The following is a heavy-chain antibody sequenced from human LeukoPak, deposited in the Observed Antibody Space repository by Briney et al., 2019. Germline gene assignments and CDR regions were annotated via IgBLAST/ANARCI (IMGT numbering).Heavy chain of an antibody. CDR2: ISCDGSNK. CDR1: GFTFSSYA. Sequence: GGSLRLSCAASGFTFSSYAMHWVRQAPGKGLEWVAVISCDGSNKYYADSVKGRFTISRDNSKNTLYLQMNSLRAEDTAVYYCARDRNYYDTWGQGTLVTVSS. D-gene: IGHD3-22*01. CDR3: ARDRNYYDT. J-gene: IGHJ5*02. V-gene: IGHV3-30-3*01.